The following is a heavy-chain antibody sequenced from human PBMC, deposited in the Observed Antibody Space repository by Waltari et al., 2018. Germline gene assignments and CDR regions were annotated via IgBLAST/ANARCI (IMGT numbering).Heavy chain of an antibody. CDR2: MNPSNGNT. Sequence: VQLVQSGAEAKKPGASVKVSCKASGYTFSSNDINWVRQASGQGPEWMGWMNPSNGNTGYAQRFQVRVTLTRDTSKSTAYMELSSLRSEDTAVYYCARTICSSTDCDGFDYWGQGTLVTVSS. V-gene: IGHV1-8*01. CDR3: ARTICSSTDCDGFDY. J-gene: IGHJ4*02. CDR1: GYTFSSND. D-gene: IGHD2-2*01.